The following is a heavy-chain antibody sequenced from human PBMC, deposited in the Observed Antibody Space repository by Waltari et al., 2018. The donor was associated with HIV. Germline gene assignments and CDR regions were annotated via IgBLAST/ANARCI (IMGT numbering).Heavy chain of an antibody. CDR3: ARGGGVGCSSTTCDWTSMGV. J-gene: IGHJ6*02. Sequence: QVQLVQSGTEVKKPGASVKVSCKASGYMFLSYGVSWVRQAPGQGLGWMGWIRALKGNTTSEKKFKGRGTISTDTTTSTAHVELRSRRSDDTAVYYCARGGGVGCSSTTCDWTSMGVWGQGTTVTVSS. CDR2: IRALKGNT. CDR1: GYMFLSYG. V-gene: IGHV1-18*01. D-gene: IGHD2-2*01.